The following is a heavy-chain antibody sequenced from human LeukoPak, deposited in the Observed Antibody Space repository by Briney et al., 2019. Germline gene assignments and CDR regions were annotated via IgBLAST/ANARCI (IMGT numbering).Heavy chain of an antibody. Sequence: GRSLRLSCAASGFTFTNYAMHWVRQAPGKGLEWVSYISSSGSTIYYADSVKGRFTISRDNAKNSLYLQMNSLRAEDTAVYYCAELGITMIGGVWGKGTTVTISS. CDR1: GFTFTNYA. J-gene: IGHJ6*04. D-gene: IGHD3-10*02. V-gene: IGHV3-48*03. CDR3: AELGITMIGGV. CDR2: ISSSGSTI.